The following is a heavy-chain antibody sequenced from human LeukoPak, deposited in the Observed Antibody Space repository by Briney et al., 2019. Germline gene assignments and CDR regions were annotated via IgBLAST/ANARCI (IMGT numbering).Heavy chain of an antibody. CDR2: INPNSGGT. D-gene: IGHD6-19*01. CDR1: GYTFTGYN. CDR3: ARDLKRGYSCGRYSWGTGSSNDY. J-gene: IGHJ4*02. V-gene: IGHV1-2*02. Sequence: ASVKVSCKASGYTFTGYNMHWVRQAPGQGLECLGWINPNSGGTNEAQKFHDRVTMTRDTSISTAYMELRSLRSYDPAVYYCARDLKRGYSCGRYSWGTGSSNDYWGQGTLVSVSS.